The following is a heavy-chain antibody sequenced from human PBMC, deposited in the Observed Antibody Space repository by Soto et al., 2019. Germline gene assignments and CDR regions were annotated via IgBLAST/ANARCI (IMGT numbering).Heavy chain of an antibody. D-gene: IGHD6-13*01. J-gene: IGHJ1*01. V-gene: IGHV3-9*01. CDR2: INWNSDSI. CDR1: GFTFDDYA. Sequence: SLRLSCAASGFTFDDYAMHWVRQAPGKGLEWVSGINWNSDSIDYADSVKGRFTISRDNAKNSLYLQMNSLRAEDTALYYCAKDVGGDSSSWYSEFFQYWGQGTLVTVSS. CDR3: AKDVGGDSSSWYSEFFQY.